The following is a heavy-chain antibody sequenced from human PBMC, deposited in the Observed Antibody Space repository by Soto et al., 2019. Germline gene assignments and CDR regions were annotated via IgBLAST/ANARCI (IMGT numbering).Heavy chain of an antibody. Sequence: QVQLVQSGAEVKKPGSSVKVSCKASGGTFSSYTISWVRQAPGQGLEWMGRIIPILGIANYAQKFQGRVTITADKSTSTAYMDLSSLRSEDTAVYYCARGFNEYSSSWYGSYYYYGMDVWGQGTTVTVSS. D-gene: IGHD6-13*01. J-gene: IGHJ6*02. CDR3: ARGFNEYSSSWYGSYYYYGMDV. CDR2: IIPILGIA. V-gene: IGHV1-69*02. CDR1: GGTFSSYT.